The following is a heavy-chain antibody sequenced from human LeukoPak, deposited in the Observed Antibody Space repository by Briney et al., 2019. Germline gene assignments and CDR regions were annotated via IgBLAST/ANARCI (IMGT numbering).Heavy chain of an antibody. CDR3: AKDLKGLVGASAFDV. CDR2: VTYDGFYK. CDR1: GFTFSNYG. J-gene: IGHJ3*01. V-gene: IGHV3-30*18. Sequence: PGRSLRLSCAPSGFTFSNYGIHWVPESPGRGLEGVALVTYDGFYKYYANSVKGRFTISSDTSKNTVYLQMNSLTVADTALYYCAKDLKGLVGASAFDVWGHGTMVTVSS. D-gene: IGHD3-10*01.